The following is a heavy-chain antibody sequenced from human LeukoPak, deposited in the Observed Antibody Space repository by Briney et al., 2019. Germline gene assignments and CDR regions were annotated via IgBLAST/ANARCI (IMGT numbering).Heavy chain of an antibody. V-gene: IGHV3-15*01. J-gene: IGHJ4*02. CDR1: GFTFSNAW. CDR3: TTSNIVATIFDYY. CDR2: IKSKTDGGTT. Sequence: GGSLRLSCAASGFTFSNAWMSWVRQAPGKGLEWVGRIKSKTDGGTTDYAAPVKGRFTISRDDSKSTLYLQMNSLKTEDTAVYYCTTSNIVATIFDYYWGQGTLVTVSS. D-gene: IGHD5-12*01.